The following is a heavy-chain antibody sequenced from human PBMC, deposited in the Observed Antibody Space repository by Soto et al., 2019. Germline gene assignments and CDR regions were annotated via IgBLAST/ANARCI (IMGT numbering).Heavy chain of an antibody. CDR3: ASWLKGPDIGNYYYGMDV. D-gene: IGHD2-15*01. CDR1: GGAFSDYA. CDR2: IMPIFRAP. J-gene: IGHJ6*02. Sequence: QVQLVQSGAEVKKPGSSVKVSCKASGGAFSDYAFSWVRQAPGQGLEWLGWIMPIFRAPDYAQKFQGRVTITADEFTSTAYMEMNSLRSEDTAVYYCASWLKGPDIGNYYYGMDVWGQGPTVTVS. V-gene: IGHV1-69*12.